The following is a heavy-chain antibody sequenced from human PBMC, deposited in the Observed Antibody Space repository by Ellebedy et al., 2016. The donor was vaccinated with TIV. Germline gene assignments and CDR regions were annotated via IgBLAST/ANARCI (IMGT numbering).Heavy chain of an antibody. D-gene: IGHD2-2*01. CDR1: GFTFSSYV. V-gene: IGHV3-23*01. CDR3: ASPGICTSTSCYAGWYFDL. Sequence: GGSLRLSCAASGFTFSSYVMSWVRQAPGKGLEWVSGISGPGGSAYYADSVKGRFTISRDNSKNTLYLQMNSLRAEDTAIYYCASPGICTSTSCYAGWYFDLWGRGTPVTVSP. J-gene: IGHJ2*01. CDR2: ISGPGGSA.